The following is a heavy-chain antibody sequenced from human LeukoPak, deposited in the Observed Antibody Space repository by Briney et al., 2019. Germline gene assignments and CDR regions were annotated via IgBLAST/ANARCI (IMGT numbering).Heavy chain of an antibody. V-gene: IGHV4-34*01. CDR1: GGSFGGYY. Sequence: SSETLSLTCAVYGGSFGGYYWSWIRQPPGKGLEWIGEINHSGSTNYNPSLKSRVTISVDTSKNQFSLKLSSVTAADTAVYYCAREGHSSSWFWFDPWGQGTLVTVSS. CDR3: AREGHSSSWFWFDP. CDR2: INHSGST. J-gene: IGHJ5*02. D-gene: IGHD6-13*01.